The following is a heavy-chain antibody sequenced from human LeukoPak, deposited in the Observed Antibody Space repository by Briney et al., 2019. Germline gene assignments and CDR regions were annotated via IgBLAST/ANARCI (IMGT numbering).Heavy chain of an antibody. J-gene: IGHJ5*02. Sequence: GESLKISCKGSGYSFTSYWIGWVRQMPGKGLEWMGIIYPGDSDTRYSPSFQGQVTVSADKSISTAYLQWSSLKASDTAMYYCARHSRWDANWFDPWGQGTLVTVSS. V-gene: IGHV5-51*01. CDR3: ARHSRWDANWFDP. CDR1: GYSFTSYW. D-gene: IGHD1-26*01. CDR2: IYPGDSDT.